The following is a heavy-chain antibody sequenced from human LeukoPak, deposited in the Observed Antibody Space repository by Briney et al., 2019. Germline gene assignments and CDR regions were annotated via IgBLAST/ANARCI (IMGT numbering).Heavy chain of an antibody. D-gene: IGHD6-19*01. J-gene: IGHJ4*02. Sequence: NPGGSLRLSCAASGFTFSNVWMSWVRQAPGKGLEWVGRIKSKTDGGTTDYAAPVKGRFTISRDDSKNTLNLQMISLKTEDTAVYYCTPSIAVAGSLDYWGQGTLVTVSS. CDR3: TPSIAVAGSLDY. CDR2: IKSKTDGGTT. V-gene: IGHV3-15*01. CDR1: GFTFSNVW.